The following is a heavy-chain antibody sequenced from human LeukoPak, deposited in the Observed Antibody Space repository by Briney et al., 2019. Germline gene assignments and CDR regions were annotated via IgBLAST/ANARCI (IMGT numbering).Heavy chain of an antibody. D-gene: IGHD6-13*01. CDR2: TYYRSKWYN. CDR1: GDSVSSNSAA. Sequence: SQTLSLTCAISGDSVSSNSAAWNWIRQSPSRGLEWLGRTYYRSKWYNDYAVSVKSRITINPDTSKNQFSLQLNSVTPEDTAVYYCARDKRYSSSWYPSNWFDPWGQGTLVTVSS. V-gene: IGHV6-1*01. CDR3: ARDKRYSSSWYPSNWFDP. J-gene: IGHJ5*02.